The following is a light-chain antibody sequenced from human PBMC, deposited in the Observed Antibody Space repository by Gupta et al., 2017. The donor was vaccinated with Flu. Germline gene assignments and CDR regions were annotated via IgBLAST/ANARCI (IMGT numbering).Light chain of an antibody. CDR2: DVT. J-gene: IGLJ1*01. V-gene: IGLV2-11*01. CDR1: SNDVGGSNR. CDR3: SSHAGRVTWV. Sequence: QSAPTQPRSVSGSPGQSVTISCTGTSNDVGGSNRVSWYQQSPTKAPKLILYDVTERPSGVPDRFSGSKSGNTASLTISGLHADDEADYYCSSHAGRVTWVFGTGTTVTVL.